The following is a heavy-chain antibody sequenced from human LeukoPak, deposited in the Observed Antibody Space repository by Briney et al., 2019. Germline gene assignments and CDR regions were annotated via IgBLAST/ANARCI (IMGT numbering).Heavy chain of an antibody. D-gene: IGHD2-15*01. Sequence: GGSLRLSCAASGFTFSSHGIHWVRQAPGKGLEWVAFIRYDGSNKYYTDSVKGRFTISRDSSKNTLFLQMNRLRPEDAAVYYCAKAPVTTCRGAFCYPFDYWGLGTLVTVSS. CDR3: AKAPVTTCRGAFCYPFDY. CDR1: GFTFSSHG. J-gene: IGHJ4*02. CDR2: IRYDGSNK. V-gene: IGHV3-30*02.